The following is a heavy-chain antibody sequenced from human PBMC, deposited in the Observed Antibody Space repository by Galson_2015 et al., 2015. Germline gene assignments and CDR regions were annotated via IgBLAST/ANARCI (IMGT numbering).Heavy chain of an antibody. V-gene: IGHV3-30*01. D-gene: IGHD2-2*01. CDR3: AKGLCSSTSCYSRD. CDR1: GFTFSSYA. CDR2: ISYDGSNK. Sequence: SLRLSCAASGFTFSSYAMHWVRQAPGKGLEWVAVISYDGSNKYYADSVKGRFTISRDNSKNTLYLQMNSLRAEDTAVYYCAKGLCSSTSCYSRDWGQGTLVTVSS. J-gene: IGHJ4*02.